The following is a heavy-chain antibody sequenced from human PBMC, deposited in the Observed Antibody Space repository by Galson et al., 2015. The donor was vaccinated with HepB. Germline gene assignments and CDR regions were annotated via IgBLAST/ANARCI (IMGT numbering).Heavy chain of an antibody. J-gene: IGHJ4*02. CDR1: GVSISSVGYF. D-gene: IGHD2-15*01. CDR2: IHYSGGP. V-gene: IGHV4-31*03. Sequence: QVQLQESGPGLVKPSQTLSLTCPVSGVSISSVGYFWTWIRQHPGKGLEWIGYIHYSGGPNYKPSLKSRVTMSVDTSKNQFSRNLSVGTAADTALYYCAVASVCCRVGSCVDWGQGTLVTVSS. CDR3: AVASVCCRVGSCVD.